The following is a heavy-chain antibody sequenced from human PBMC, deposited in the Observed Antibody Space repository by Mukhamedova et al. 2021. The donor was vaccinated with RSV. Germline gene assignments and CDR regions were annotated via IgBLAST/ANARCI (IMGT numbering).Heavy chain of an antibody. V-gene: IGHV1-2*02. Sequence: GQGLEWMGWINPNSGGTNYAQKFQGRVTMTRDTSISTAYMELSRLRSDDTAVYYCARGGGGEYTVIDDAFDIWGQGTMVTVSS. J-gene: IGHJ3*02. CDR2: INPNSGGT. CDR3: ARGGGGEYTVIDDAFDI. D-gene: IGHD4-17*01.